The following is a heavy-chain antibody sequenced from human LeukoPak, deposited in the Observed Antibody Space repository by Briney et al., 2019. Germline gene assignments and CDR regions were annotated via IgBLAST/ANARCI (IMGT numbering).Heavy chain of an antibody. CDR3: ARDRVTVTYYYYYYGMDV. CDR2: INPSGGST. V-gene: IGHV1-46*01. CDR1: GYTFTSYY. Sequence: ASVKVSCKASGYTFTSYYMHWVRQAPGQGLEWMGIINPSGGSTSYARKFQGRVTMTRDTSTSTVYMELSSLRSEDTAVYYCARDRVTVTYYYYYYGMDVWGQGTTVTVSS. D-gene: IGHD4-17*01. J-gene: IGHJ6*02.